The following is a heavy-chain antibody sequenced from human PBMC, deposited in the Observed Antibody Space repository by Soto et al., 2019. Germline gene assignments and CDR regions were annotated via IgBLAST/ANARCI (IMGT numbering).Heavy chain of an antibody. CDR2: INPKRGGT. CDR1: GYTFTDYY. D-gene: IGHD6-6*01. J-gene: IGHJ5*02. V-gene: IGHV1-2*02. CDR3: ARVSPFGSSSGWFDP. Sequence: QVQLVQSGAEVKKPGASVKVSCKASGYTFTDYYMLWVRQAPGQGLEWMGWINPKRGGTNYAQKFQARGTMTRDTSFRTAYMELSRLRFDDTAVYYCARVSPFGSSSGWFDPWGQGTLVTVSS.